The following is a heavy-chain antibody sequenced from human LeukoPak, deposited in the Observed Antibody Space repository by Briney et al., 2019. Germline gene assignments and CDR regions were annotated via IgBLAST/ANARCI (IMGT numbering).Heavy chain of an antibody. Sequence: GGSLRLSCAASGFTFSSYAMSWVRQAPGKGLEWVSAISGSGGSTYYADSVKGRFTISRDNSKNTLYLQMNSLRADDTAVYYCARDRRDNWFDPWGQGTLVTVSS. CDR3: ARDRRDNWFDP. J-gene: IGHJ5*02. CDR1: GFTFSSYA. CDR2: ISGSGGST. V-gene: IGHV3-23*01.